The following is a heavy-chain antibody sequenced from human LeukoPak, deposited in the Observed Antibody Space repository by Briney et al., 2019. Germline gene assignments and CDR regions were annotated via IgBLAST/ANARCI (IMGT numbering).Heavy chain of an antibody. J-gene: IGHJ4*02. CDR2: FIPIFGTA. CDR1: GGTFSSYA. Sequence: SVKVSCKASGGTFSSYAISWVRQAPGQGLEWMGGFIPIFGTANYAQKFQGRVTITTDESTSTAYMELSSLRSEDTAVYYCARGSKDCSSTSCYYYYWGQGTLVTVSS. CDR3: ARGSKDCSSTSCYYYY. V-gene: IGHV1-69*05. D-gene: IGHD2-2*01.